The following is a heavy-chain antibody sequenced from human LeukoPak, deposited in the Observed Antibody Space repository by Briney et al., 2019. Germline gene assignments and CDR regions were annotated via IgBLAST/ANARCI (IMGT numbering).Heavy chain of an antibody. CDR3: ARLSSSSWSPFDY. D-gene: IGHD6-13*01. CDR2: IKQDGSEK. CDR1: GFTFSSYW. Sequence: PGGSLRLSCAASGFTFSSYWMSWVRQAPGKGLEWVANIKQDGSEKYYVDSVKGRFTISRDNAKNSLYLQMNSLRAEDTAVYYCARLSSSSWSPFDYWGQGTLVTVSS. V-gene: IGHV3-7*01. J-gene: IGHJ4*02.